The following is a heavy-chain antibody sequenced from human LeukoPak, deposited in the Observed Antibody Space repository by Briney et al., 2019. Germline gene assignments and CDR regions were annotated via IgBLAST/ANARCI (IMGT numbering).Heavy chain of an antibody. CDR2: ISYDGSNK. J-gene: IGHJ4*02. D-gene: IGHD7-27*01. CDR3: ARSAWGRSAPFDY. V-gene: IGHV3-30*04. Sequence: GRSLRLSCAASGFTFSSYAMHWVRQAPGRGLEWVAVISYDGSNKYYADSVKGRFTISRDNSKNTLYLQMNSLRAVDTAVYYCARSAWGRSAPFDYWGQGTLVTVSS. CDR1: GFTFSSYA.